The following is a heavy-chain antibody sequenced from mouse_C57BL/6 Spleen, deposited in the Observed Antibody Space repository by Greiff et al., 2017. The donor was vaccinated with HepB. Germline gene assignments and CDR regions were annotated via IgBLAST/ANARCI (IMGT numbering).Heavy chain of an antibody. J-gene: IGHJ4*01. CDR3: ARSRGSGITTGDYAMDY. V-gene: IGHV2-9-1*01. CDR2: IWTGGGT. D-gene: IGHD1-1*01. Sequence: VKLVESGPGLVAPSQSLSITCTVSGFSLTSYAISWVRQPPGKGLEWLGVIWTGGGTNYNSALKSRLSISKDNSKSQVFLKMNSQQTDDTARYYCARSRGSGITTGDYAMDYWGQGTSVTVSS. CDR1: GFSLTSYA.